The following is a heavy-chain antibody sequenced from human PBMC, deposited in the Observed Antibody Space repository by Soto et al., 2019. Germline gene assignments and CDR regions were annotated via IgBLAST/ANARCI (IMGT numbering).Heavy chain of an antibody. CDR1: GFTFDDYA. Sequence: QPGGSLRLSCAASGFTFDDYAMHWVRQAPGKGLEWVSGISWNSGSIGYADSVKGRFTISRDNAKNSLYLQMNSLRAEDTALYYCAKDKGPIAAAGTEVHQYYYYYYGMDVWGQGTTVTVSS. V-gene: IGHV3-9*01. CDR2: ISWNSGSI. CDR3: AKDKGPIAAAGTEVHQYYYYYYGMDV. J-gene: IGHJ6*02. D-gene: IGHD6-13*01.